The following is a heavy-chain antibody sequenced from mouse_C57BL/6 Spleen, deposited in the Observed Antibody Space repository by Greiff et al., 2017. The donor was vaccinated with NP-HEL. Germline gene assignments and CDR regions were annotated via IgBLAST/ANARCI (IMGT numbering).Heavy chain of an antibody. V-gene: IGHV1-26*01. Sequence: EVQLQQSGPELVKPGASVKISCKASGYTFTDYYMNWVKQSHGKSLEWIGDINPNNGGTSYNQKFKGKATLTVDKSSSTAYMELRSLTSEDSAVYYCARGEDGNYRKAWFAYWGQGTLVTVSA. J-gene: IGHJ3*01. CDR1: GYTFTDYY. CDR2: INPNNGGT. D-gene: IGHD2-1*01. CDR3: ARGEDGNYRKAWFAY.